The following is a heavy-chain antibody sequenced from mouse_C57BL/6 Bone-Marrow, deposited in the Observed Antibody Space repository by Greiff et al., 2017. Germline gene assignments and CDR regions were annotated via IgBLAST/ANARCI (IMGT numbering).Heavy chain of an antibody. CDR1: GYSFTDYN. V-gene: IGHV1-39*01. D-gene: IGHD2-4*01. CDR3: ARGYDYDYAMDY. CDR2: INPNYGTT. J-gene: IGHJ4*01. Sequence: EVQLQESGPELVKPGASVKISCKASGYSFTDYNMNWVKQSNGKSLEWIGVINPNYGTTSYNQKFKGKATLTVDQSSSTAYMQLHSLTSADSAVYYCARGYDYDYAMDYWGQGTSVTVSS.